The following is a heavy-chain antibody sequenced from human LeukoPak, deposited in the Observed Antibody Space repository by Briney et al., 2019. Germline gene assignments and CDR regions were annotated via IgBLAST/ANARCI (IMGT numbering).Heavy chain of an antibody. Sequence: GASVKVSCKASGYAFTTYAMNWVRQAPGQGLEWMGWINTNTGNPTYAQGFTGRFVFSLDTSVSTAYLQISSLKTEDTAVYYCARESFGSGMNWGQGTLVTVSS. CDR3: ARESFGSGMN. J-gene: IGHJ4*02. D-gene: IGHD3-10*01. CDR1: GYAFTTYA. CDR2: INTNTGNP. V-gene: IGHV7-4-1*02.